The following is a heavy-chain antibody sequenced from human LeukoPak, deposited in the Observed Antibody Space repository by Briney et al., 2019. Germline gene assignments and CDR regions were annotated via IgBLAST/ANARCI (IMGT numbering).Heavy chain of an antibody. CDR1: GGSISSSSYY. CDR2: IYYSGST. CDR3: ARRGYYYDSSGFDY. J-gene: IGHJ4*02. Sequence: SETLSLTCTVSGGSISSSSYYWSWIRQPPGKGLEWIGYIYYSGSTNYNPSLKSRVTISVDTSKNQFSLKLSSVTAADTAVYYCARRGYYYDSSGFDYWGQGTLVTVSS. V-gene: IGHV4-61*05. D-gene: IGHD3-22*01.